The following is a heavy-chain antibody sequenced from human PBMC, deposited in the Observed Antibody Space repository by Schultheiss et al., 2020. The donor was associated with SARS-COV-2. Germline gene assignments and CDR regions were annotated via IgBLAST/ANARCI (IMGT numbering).Heavy chain of an antibody. J-gene: IGHJ3*02. CDR1: GFTFSDYY. Sequence: GGSLRLSCAASGFTFSDYYMSWIRQAPGNGLEWVSYISSSGSTIYYADSVKGRFTISRDNAKNSLYLQMNSLRAEDTAVYYCAKVPVVVVIGGAFDIWGQGTMVTVSS. CDR3: AKVPVVVVIGGAFDI. D-gene: IGHD2-21*01. CDR2: ISSSGSTI. V-gene: IGHV3-11*01.